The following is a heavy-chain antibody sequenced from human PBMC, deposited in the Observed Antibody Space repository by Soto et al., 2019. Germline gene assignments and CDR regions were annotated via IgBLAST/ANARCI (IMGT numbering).Heavy chain of an antibody. J-gene: IGHJ4*02. CDR2: IYYSGST. CDR1: GVSVSSGSYY. V-gene: IGHV4-61*01. Sequence: PSETLSLTCTVSGVSVSSGSYYWSWIRQPPGKGLEWIGYIYYSGSTNYNPSLKSRVTISVDTSKNQFSLKLSSVTAADTAVYYCARGGYCGGDCYSWSFDYWGQGTLVTVSS. CDR3: ARGGYCGGDCYSWSFDY. D-gene: IGHD2-21*02.